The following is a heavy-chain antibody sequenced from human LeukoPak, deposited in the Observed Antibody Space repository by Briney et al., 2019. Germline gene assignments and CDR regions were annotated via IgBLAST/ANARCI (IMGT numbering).Heavy chain of an antibody. J-gene: IGHJ4*02. CDR2: MNPNSANT. Sequence: ASVKVSCKASGYTFTTYDINWVRQATGQGLEWMGWMNPNSANTGYARKFQGRVTITRNTSISTAYMELNSLRSDDTAVYYCARARLVRGPVTPLYYFDYWGQGVLVTVSS. CDR3: ARARLVRGPVTPLYYFDY. V-gene: IGHV1-8*01. D-gene: IGHD2-8*02. CDR1: GYTFTTYD.